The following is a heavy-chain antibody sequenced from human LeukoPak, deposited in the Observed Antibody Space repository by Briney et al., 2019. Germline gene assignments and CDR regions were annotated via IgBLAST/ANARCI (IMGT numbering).Heavy chain of an antibody. J-gene: IGHJ6*03. D-gene: IGHD6-6*01. CDR1: GGSISSYY. CDR2: IYYSGST. Sequence: SETLSLTCTVSGGSISSYYWSWIRQPPGKGLEWIGYIYYSGSTNYNPSLKSRVNISVDTPKNQFSLKLSSVTASDTAVYSCARDAYSSSQAPRYYYYYYMDVWGKGTTVTVSS. V-gene: IGHV4-59*01. CDR3: ARDAYSSSQAPRYYYYYYMDV.